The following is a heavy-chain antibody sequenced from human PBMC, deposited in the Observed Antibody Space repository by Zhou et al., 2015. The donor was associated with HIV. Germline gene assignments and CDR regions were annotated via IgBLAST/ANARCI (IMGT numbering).Heavy chain of an antibody. J-gene: IGHJ6*03. CDR3: ARAQGDFLEFYYYYYMDV. Sequence: QVHLVESGGGLVKPGGSLRLSCAASGFTFSDYYMSWIRQAPGKGLEWVSYISSSGSTIYYADSVKGRFTISRDNAKNSLYLQMNRLRAEDTAVYYCARAQGDFLEFYYYYYMDVWGKGTTVTVSS. D-gene: IGHD3-3*01. V-gene: IGHV3-11*04. CDR1: GFTFSDYY. CDR2: ISSSGSTI.